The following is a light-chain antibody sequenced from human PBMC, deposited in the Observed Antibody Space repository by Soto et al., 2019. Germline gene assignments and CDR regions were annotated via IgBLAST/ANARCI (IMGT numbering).Light chain of an antibody. CDR3: QQYSHLIT. CDR1: QSINKW. J-gene: IGKJ5*01. Sequence: DILLTQSPSTLSASVGDRVTISCRASQSINKWLAWYQHKPGKAPKLLIYKASSLESGVPSRFSGSGSGTDFTFTISSLQPEDIATYYCQQYSHLITFGQGTRLEIK. V-gene: IGKV1-5*03. CDR2: KAS.